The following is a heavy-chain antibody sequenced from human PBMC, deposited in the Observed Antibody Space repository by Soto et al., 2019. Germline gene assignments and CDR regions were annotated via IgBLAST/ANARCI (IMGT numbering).Heavy chain of an antibody. CDR2: IYYSGRT. CDR3: ARQSYDSSDYFDY. Sequence: PSETLSLTCTVSGDSISRSTYYWGWIRQPPGKGLEWIGSIYYSGRTYYNPSLNSLVTISVDTSRIHFSLKLISVTAADTALYYCARQSYDSSDYFDYWGQGTLVTVS. CDR1: GDSISRSTYY. D-gene: IGHD3-22*01. J-gene: IGHJ4*02. V-gene: IGHV4-39*01.